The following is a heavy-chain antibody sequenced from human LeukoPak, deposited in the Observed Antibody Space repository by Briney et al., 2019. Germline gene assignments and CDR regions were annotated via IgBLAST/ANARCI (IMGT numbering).Heavy chain of an antibody. J-gene: IGHJ4*02. V-gene: IGHV3-74*01. D-gene: IGHD2-2*01. CDR3: ARDPSIVVVPAAMDY. CDR1: GFTFSSYW. CDR2: INSDGSST. Sequence: GGSLRLSCAASGFTFSSYWMHWVRQAPGKGLVWVSRINSDGSSTSYADSVKGRFTISRDNAKNTLYLQMNSLRAEDTAVYYCARDPSIVVVPAAMDYWGQGTQVAVSS.